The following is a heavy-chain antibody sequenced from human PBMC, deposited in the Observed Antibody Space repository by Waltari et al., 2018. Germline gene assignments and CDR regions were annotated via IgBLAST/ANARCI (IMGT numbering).Heavy chain of an antibody. V-gene: IGHV4-59*11. Sequence: QVQLQESGPGLVKPSETLSLTCTVSGDSIINHHWAWIRQPPGKGLEWVGYAYYTGRTNYNPSLRSRLSISVDTSKNQFSLNLNSVTAADTAVYYCASAHYDILTGSHMDVWGKGTTVTVSS. CDR3: ASAHYDILTGSHMDV. D-gene: IGHD3-9*01. CDR2: AYYTGRT. CDR1: GDSIINHH. J-gene: IGHJ6*03.